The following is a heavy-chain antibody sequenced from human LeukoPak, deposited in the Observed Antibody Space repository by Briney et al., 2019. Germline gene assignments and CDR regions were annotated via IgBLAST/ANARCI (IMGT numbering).Heavy chain of an antibody. CDR1: GFTFEDYA. V-gene: IGHV3-9*01. D-gene: IGHD5-12*01. J-gene: IGHJ4*02. CDR2: ISWNSGSI. CDR3: AKEGEWLRALFEY. Sequence: PGRSLRLSCAAPGFTFEDYAMHWVRQAPGKGLEWVSGISWNSGSIGYADSVKGRFNISRDNAKNSLYLQMNSLRAEDTALYYCAKEGEWLRALFEYWGQGTLVTVSS.